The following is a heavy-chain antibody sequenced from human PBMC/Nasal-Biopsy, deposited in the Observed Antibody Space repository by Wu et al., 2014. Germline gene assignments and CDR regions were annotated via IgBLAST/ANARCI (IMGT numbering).Heavy chain of an antibody. CDR1: GFNFNGYG. CDR2: VSNDGNNK. D-gene: IGHD1-26*01. Sequence: LRLSCAASGFNFNGYGMQWVRQAPGKGLEWVAVVSNDGNNKYYSDSVKGRFTISRDNSKNTLYLQMNSLRADDTAVYYCAKPRVVGTNHFDHWGQGTLVTVSS. CDR3: AKPRVVGTNHFDH. J-gene: IGHJ4*02. V-gene: IGHV3-30*18.